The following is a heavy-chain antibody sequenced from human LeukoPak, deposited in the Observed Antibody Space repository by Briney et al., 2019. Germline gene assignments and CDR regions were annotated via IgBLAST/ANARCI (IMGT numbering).Heavy chain of an antibody. D-gene: IGHD3-22*01. CDR1: GFTFNSYA. J-gene: IGHJ3*02. V-gene: IGHV3-23*01. Sequence: GGSLRLSCAASGFTFNSYAMSWVRQAPGKGLEWVPAISGSGGSTYYADSVKGRFTISRDNSKNTLYLQMNSLRAEDTAVYYCAKCYYDSSGYYFGAFDIWGQGTMVTVSS. CDR2: ISGSGGST. CDR3: AKCYYDSSGYYFGAFDI.